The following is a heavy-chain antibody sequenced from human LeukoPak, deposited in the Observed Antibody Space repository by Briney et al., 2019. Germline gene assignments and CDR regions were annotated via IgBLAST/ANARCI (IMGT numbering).Heavy chain of an antibody. CDR2: IYYSGST. V-gene: IGHV4-39*01. CDR3: ASVARDSSGYHYFDY. J-gene: IGHJ4*02. CDR1: GGSISSSNYY. D-gene: IGHD3-22*01. Sequence: SETLSLTCTVSGGSISSSNYYWGWIRQPPGKGPEWIGNIYYSGSTYYNPSLKSRVTISVDTSKNQFSLKLSSVTAADTAVYYCASVARDSSGYHYFDYWGQGTLVTVSS.